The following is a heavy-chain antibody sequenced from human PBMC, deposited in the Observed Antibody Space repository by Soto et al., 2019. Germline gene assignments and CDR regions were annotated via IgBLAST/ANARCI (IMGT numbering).Heavy chain of an antibody. Sequence: QVQLVESGGGVVQPGRSLRLSCAASGFTFSIYGMHWVRQAPGKGLDWVAVIWYDGSNKYYADSVKGRFTISRDNSKNTLYLQMNSLRPEDTAVYYCARDRADAFDIWGQGTMVTVSS. D-gene: IGHD3-10*01. CDR1: GFTFSIYG. J-gene: IGHJ3*02. V-gene: IGHV3-33*01. CDR2: IWYDGSNK. CDR3: ARDRADAFDI.